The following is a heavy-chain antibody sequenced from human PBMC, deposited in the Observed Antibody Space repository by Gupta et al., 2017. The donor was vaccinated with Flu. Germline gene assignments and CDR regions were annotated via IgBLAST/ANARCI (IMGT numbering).Heavy chain of an antibody. CDR2: INPNSGGT. CDR3: ASSGSLQRTDDYDSSGFAD. V-gene: IGHV1-2*02. D-gene: IGHD3-22*01. J-gene: IGHJ4*02. CDR1: GYTFTGYY. Sequence: QVQLVQSGAEVNEPGASVKVSCKASGYTFTGYYMHWVRQAPGQGREWMGGINPNSGGTKYEQKLHGRGTMTRDTSIRKADRERRRQIAEETAVYSGASSGSLQRTDDYDSSGFADGGQGTMVTVYS.